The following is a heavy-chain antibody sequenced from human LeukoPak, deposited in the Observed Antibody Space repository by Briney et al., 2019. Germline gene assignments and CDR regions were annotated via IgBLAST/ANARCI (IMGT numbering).Heavy chain of an antibody. V-gene: IGHV3-23*01. CDR2: IGGSDGRT. CDR3: AKDSSSYDWGYMDV. CDR1: VFTFSTYA. Sequence: GGSLRLSCAASVFTFSTYAMSWVRQAPGKGLEWVSLIGGSDGRTRYADSVKGRFTISRDNSKNTLYLEMNSLRAEDTAVYYCAKDSSSYDWGYMDVWGKGTTVTISS. D-gene: IGHD3-22*01. J-gene: IGHJ6*03.